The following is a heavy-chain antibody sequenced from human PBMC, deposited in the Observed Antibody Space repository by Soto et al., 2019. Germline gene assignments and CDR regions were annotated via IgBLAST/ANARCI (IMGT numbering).Heavy chain of an antibody. CDR1: GGSITSGNYY. D-gene: IGHD4-17*01. J-gene: IGHJ4*02. CDR3: ARHFNRIYGDDYFAS. V-gene: IGHV4-39*01. Sequence: QLQLHESGPGLVRPSETLSLTCSVSGGSITSGNYYWGWIRQPPGKGLEWIATIHYNGNTYYNPPRKGRVTVSVDTSKTQASLDLSSGSAADSAVYYCARHFNRIYGDDYFASWGRGTLVTVSS. CDR2: IHYNGNT.